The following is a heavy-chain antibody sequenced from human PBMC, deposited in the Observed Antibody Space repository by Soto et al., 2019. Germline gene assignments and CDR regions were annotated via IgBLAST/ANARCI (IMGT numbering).Heavy chain of an antibody. CDR2: IVVGSGNT. V-gene: IGHV1-58*01. D-gene: IGHD3-9*01. CDR1: GFTFTSSA. Sequence: SVKVSCKASGFTFTSSAVQWVRQARGQRLEWIGWIVVGSGNTNYAQKFQERVTITRDMSTSTAYMELSSVRSEDTAVYYCAAAYYDILTGYPWVPDAFDIWGQGTMVTVSS. CDR3: AAAYYDILTGYPWVPDAFDI. J-gene: IGHJ3*02.